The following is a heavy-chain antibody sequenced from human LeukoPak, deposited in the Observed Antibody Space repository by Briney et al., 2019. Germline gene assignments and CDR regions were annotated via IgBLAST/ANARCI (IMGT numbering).Heavy chain of an antibody. V-gene: IGHV1-8*03. CDR3: ARGFSAVGDFDY. Sequence: ASVKVSCKASGYTFTSYDINWVRQATGQGLEWMGWMNPNSGNTGYAQKFQGRVTITRNTSISTAYMELSSLRSEDTAVYYCARGFSAVGDFDYWGQGTLVTVSS. CDR1: GYTFTSYD. J-gene: IGHJ4*02. CDR2: MNPNSGNT. D-gene: IGHD6-25*01.